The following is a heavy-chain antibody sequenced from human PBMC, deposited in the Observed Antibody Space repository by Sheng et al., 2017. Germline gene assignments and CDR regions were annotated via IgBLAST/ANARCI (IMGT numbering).Heavy chain of an antibody. CDR2: ITSSGSTI. Sequence: EVQLVESGGGLLQPGGSLRLSCAASGFTFSSYEMNWVRQAPGKGLEWVSYITSSGSTIHYADSVKGRFTISRDNAKNSLYLQMNSLRAEDTAVYYCALVASYYYYGLDVWGQGTTVTVSS. CDR3: ALVASYYYYGLDV. V-gene: IGHV3-48*03. J-gene: IGHJ6*02. CDR1: GFTFSSYE.